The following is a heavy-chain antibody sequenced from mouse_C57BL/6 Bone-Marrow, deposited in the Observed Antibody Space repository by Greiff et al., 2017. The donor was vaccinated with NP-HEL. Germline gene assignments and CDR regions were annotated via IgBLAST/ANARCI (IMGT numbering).Heavy chain of an antibody. CDR2: IRSKSNNYAT. CDR1: GFSFNTYA. Sequence: DVMLVESGGGLVQPKGSLKLSCAASGFSFNTYAMNWVRQAPGKGLEWVARIRSKSNNYATYYADSVKDRFTISRDDSESMLYLQMNNLKTEDTAMYYCVTLSYVGWYFDVWGTGTTVTVSS. J-gene: IGHJ1*03. V-gene: IGHV10-1*01. CDR3: VTLSYVGWYFDV. D-gene: IGHD1-1*01.